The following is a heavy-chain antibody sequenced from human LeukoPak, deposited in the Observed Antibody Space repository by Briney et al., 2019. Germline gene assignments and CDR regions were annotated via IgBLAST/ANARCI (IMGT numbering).Heavy chain of an antibody. CDR1: GGSISSSSYY. D-gene: IGHD6-19*01. J-gene: IGHJ6*02. V-gene: IGHV4-39*07. CDR2: IYYSGST. Sequence: SETLSLTCTVSGGSISSSSYYWGWIRQPPGKGLEWIGSIYYSGSTYYNPSLKSRVTISVDTSKNQFSLKLSSVTAADTAVYYCARDIKVMAVAGTGVYYYGMDVWGQGTTVTVSS. CDR3: ARDIKVMAVAGTGVYYYGMDV.